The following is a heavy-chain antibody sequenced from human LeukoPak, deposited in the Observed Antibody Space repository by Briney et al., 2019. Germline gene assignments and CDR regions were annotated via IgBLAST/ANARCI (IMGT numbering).Heavy chain of an antibody. Sequence: SETLSLTCAVYGGSFSGYYWSWIRQPPGKGLEWIGEINHSGSTNYNPSLKSRVTISVDTSKNQFSLKLSSVTAADTAVYYCARDGDYGDNWFDPWGQGTLVTVSS. J-gene: IGHJ5*02. CDR3: ARDGDYGDNWFDP. CDR2: INHSGST. D-gene: IGHD4-17*01. CDR1: GGSFSGYY. V-gene: IGHV4-34*01.